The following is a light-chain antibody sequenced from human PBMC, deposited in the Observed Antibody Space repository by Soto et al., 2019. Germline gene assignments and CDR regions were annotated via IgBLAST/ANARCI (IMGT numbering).Light chain of an antibody. Sequence: QSAQTQPASVSGSPGQSITISCTGTSSDVGSYNLVSWYQQHPDKAPNLIIYEGTKRPSGVSNRFSGSKSDNTASLTISGLQAEDESDYYCCSYAGSSTWVFGGGTKVTVL. J-gene: IGLJ2*01. CDR1: SSDVGSYNL. CDR3: CSYAGSSTWV. V-gene: IGLV2-23*01. CDR2: EGT.